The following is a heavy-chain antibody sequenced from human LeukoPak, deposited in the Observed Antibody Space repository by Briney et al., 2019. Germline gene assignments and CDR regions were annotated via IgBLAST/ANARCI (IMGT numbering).Heavy chain of an antibody. CDR2: ISAYNGNT. V-gene: IGHV1-18*01. CDR3: ARIGHDFWSGLCYFDY. Sequence: ASVKVSCKASGYTVTSYGISWVRQAPGQGLEWMGWISAYNGNTNYAQKLQGRVTMTTDTSTSTAYMELRSLRSDDTAVYYCARIGHDFWSGLCYFDYWGQGTLVTVSS. CDR1: GYTVTSYG. D-gene: IGHD3-3*01. J-gene: IGHJ4*02.